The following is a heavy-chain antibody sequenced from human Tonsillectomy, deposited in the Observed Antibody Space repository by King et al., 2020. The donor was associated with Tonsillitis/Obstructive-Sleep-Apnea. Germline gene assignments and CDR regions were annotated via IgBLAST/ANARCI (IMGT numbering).Heavy chain of an antibody. CDR1: GYTFTSYA. Sequence: QLVQSGAEVKKPGASVKVSCKASGYTFTSYAMHWVRQAPGQRLEWMGWSNAGNGNTKYSQKFQGRVTITRDTSASTAYMDLRSLRSEDTAVYYCARGYVLRFLDVWGKGTTVTVSS. V-gene: IGHV1-3*01. CDR3: ARGYVLRFLDV. D-gene: IGHD3-3*01. J-gene: IGHJ6*04. CDR2: SNAGNGNT.